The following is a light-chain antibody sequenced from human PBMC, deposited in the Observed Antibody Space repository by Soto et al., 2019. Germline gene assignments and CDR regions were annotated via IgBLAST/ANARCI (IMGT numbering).Light chain of an antibody. CDR2: AAS. CDR1: QGINKW. J-gene: IGKJ4*01. Sequence: DIQMTQSPSSVSAAVGDRVTITCRASQGINKWLAWYQQKPGKAPQLLISAASTLRSGVPSRFSGSGSGTDFILTISSLEPEDFAVYYCQQRSNWPPLTFGGGTKVEIK. V-gene: IGKV1-12*01. CDR3: QQRSNWPPLT.